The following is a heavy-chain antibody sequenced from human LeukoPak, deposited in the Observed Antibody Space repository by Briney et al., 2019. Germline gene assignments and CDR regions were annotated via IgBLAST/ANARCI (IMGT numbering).Heavy chain of an antibody. CDR1: GGSISSSNR. J-gene: IGHJ3*02. D-gene: IGHD6-25*01. CDR2: IYHSGST. CDR3: ARPTGRGGYPTDPFDI. V-gene: IGHV4-4*02. Sequence: PSETLSLTCAVSGGSISSSNRWSWVRQPPGKGLEWIGEIYHSGSTNYNPSLKSRVTISVDKSKNQFSLKVSSVSAADTAVYYCARPTGRGGYPTDPFDIWGQGTMVTVSS.